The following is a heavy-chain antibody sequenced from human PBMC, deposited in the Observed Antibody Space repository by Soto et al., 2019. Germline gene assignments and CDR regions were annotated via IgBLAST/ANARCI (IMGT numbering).Heavy chain of an antibody. CDR1: GYTFTPYD. Sequence: ASVKVSCKASGYTFTPYDINWVRQAPGQGLERVEWQILNTGDTGHAQKLRGRGTMTGDTSISTAYMELSGLRSEDTAVYYCEIDHVGAGLTSWDQGTLSTVSS. CDR3: EIDHVGAGLTS. J-gene: IGHJ1*01. CDR2: QILNTGDT. V-gene: IGHV1-8*01. D-gene: IGHD2-15*01.